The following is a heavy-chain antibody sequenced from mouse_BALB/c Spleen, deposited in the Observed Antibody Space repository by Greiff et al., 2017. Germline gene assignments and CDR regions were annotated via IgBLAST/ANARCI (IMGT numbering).Heavy chain of an antibody. D-gene: IGHD2-1*01. J-gene: IGHJ4*01. CDR3: ARNGKRAMDY. Sequence: EVKLVESGGGLVQPGGSRKLSCAASGFTFSSFGMHWVRQAPEKGLEWVAYISSGSSTIYYADTVKGRFTISRDNPKNTLFLQMTSLRSEDTAMYYCARNGKRAMDYWGQGTSVTVSS. V-gene: IGHV5-17*02. CDR2: ISSGSSTI. CDR1: GFTFSSFG.